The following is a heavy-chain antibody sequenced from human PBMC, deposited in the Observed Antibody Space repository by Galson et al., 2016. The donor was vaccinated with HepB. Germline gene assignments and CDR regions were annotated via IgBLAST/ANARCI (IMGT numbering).Heavy chain of an antibody. CDR3: ARHQDVWTGHNWFDP. D-gene: IGHD3/OR15-3a*01. CDR2: IYPGDSHT. J-gene: IGHJ5*02. CDR1: GYSFTNYW. V-gene: IGHV5-51*01. Sequence: QSGAEVKKPGESLKISCKGSGYSFTNYWIGWVRQMPGKGLELMGIIYPGDSHTRYSPSFDGQVTISVDKSISTAFLQWSSLKASDTAMYYCARHQDVWTGHNWFDPWGQGTLVTVSS.